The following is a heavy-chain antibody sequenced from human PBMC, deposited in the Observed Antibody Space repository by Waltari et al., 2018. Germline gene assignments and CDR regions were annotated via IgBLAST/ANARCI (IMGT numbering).Heavy chain of an antibody. V-gene: IGHV1-18*01. D-gene: IGHD6-25*01. CDR1: GYTFTSYG. Sequence: QVQLVQSGAEVKKPGASVKVSCKASGYTFTSYGISWVRQAPGQGLEWMGWISAYNGNTNYAQKLRGRVTMTTDTSTSTAYMGLRSLRSDDTAVYYCARGQRARGVPPYGMDVWGQGTTVTVSS. CDR2: ISAYNGNT. CDR3: ARGQRARGVPPYGMDV. J-gene: IGHJ6*02.